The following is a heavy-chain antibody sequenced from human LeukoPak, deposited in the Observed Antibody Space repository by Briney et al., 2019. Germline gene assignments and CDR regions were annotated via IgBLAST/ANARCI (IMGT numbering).Heavy chain of an antibody. V-gene: IGHV1-3*01. D-gene: IGHD6-13*01. J-gene: IGHJ4*02. Sequence: GASVKVSCKASEYTFTSYAMHWVRQALGQRLEWMGWINAGNGNTKYSQKFQGRVTISRDTSTNTAYMELSSLRSEDTAVYYCARVYSAASWFDYWGQGTLVTVSS. CDR3: ARVYSAASWFDY. CDR1: EYTFTSYA. CDR2: INAGNGNT.